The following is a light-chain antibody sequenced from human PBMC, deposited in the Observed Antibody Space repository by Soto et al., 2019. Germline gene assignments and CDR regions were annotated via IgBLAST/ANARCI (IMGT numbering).Light chain of an antibody. J-gene: IGKJ2*01. CDR3: QQYGSAPLYT. CDR1: QSVSSSY. V-gene: IGKV3-20*01. CDR2: GAS. Sequence: EIVLTQSPGTLSLSPGERATLSCRASQSVSSSYLAWYQQKPGQAPRLLIYGASSRATGIPDRFSGSGSGTDFTLTISRLETEDFAVYYCQQYGSAPLYTFVQGTKLEIK.